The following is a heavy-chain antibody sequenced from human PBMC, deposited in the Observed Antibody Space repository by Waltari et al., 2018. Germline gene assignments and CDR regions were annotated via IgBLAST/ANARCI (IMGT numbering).Heavy chain of an antibody. Sequence: QMQLVQSGPEVKKPGTSVKVSCKASGFTFTSSAMQWVRQARGQRLEWIGWIVVGSGNTNYAQKFQERVTITRDMSTSTAYMELRSLRSEDTAVYYCAASKGDYYDSSGYGMDVWGQGTTVTVSS. CDR1: GFTFTSSA. CDR3: AASKGDYYDSSGYGMDV. D-gene: IGHD3-22*01. V-gene: IGHV1-58*02. CDR2: IVVGSGNT. J-gene: IGHJ6*02.